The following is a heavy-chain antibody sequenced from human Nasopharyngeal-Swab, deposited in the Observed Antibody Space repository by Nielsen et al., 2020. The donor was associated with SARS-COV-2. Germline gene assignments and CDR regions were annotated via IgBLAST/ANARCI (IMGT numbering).Heavy chain of an antibody. D-gene: IGHD3-10*01. J-gene: IGHJ3*02. CDR3: ARVSGGAFDI. CDR2: TRNKANSYTT. V-gene: IGHV3-72*01. Sequence: GGPLRPSCAASGFTFSDHYMDWVRQAPGKGLEWVGRTRNKANSYTTEYAASVKGRFTISRDDSKNSLYLQMNSLKTEDTAVYYCARVSGGAFDIWGQGTMVTVSS. CDR1: GFTFSDHY.